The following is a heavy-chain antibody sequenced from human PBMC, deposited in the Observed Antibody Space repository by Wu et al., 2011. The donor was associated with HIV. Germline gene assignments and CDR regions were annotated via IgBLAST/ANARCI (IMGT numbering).Heavy chain of an antibody. J-gene: IGHJ5*02. CDR2: IVPITGRP. V-gene: IGHV1-69*04. CDR3: VREIFGSFDP. CDR1: GGTFKSYA. Sequence: QVQLVQSGAEVKAPGSSVRVSCKAAGGTFKSYAFAWVRQAPGHGLEWMGRIVPITGRPTYAQKFQGRVTIAADTSIDTAYMQFSSLRSEDTAVYYCVREIFGSFDPWGQGTQVTVSS. D-gene: IGHD3-10*01.